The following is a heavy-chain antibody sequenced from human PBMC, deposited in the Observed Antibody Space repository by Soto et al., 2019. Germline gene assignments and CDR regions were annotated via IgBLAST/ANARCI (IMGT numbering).Heavy chain of an antibody. J-gene: IGHJ4*02. CDR2: IYYSGST. D-gene: IGHD6-19*01. CDR3: ARRTVNIRTFYSGLKTHCFDY. Sequence: SETLSLTCAVSGDSMSSSDYYWGWIRQPPGKGLEWIGSIYYSGSTYYNPSLQSQVAISVDTSKNQFSLKLKSVTAADTAIYYCARRTVNIRTFYSGLKTHCFDYWGQGAPVTVSS. V-gene: IGHV4-39*01. CDR1: GDSMSSSDYY.